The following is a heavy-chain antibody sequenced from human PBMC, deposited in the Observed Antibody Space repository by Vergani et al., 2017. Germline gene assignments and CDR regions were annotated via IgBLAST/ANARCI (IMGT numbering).Heavy chain of an antibody. CDR2: ISAYNGNT. Sequence: QVQLVQSGAEVKKPGASVKLSSNASGYTFTSYRISWVRQAPGQGREWMGWISAYNGNTNYAQKLQGRVTMTTDTSTSTAYMGLRSLRSDDTAGYYCARDHSGDLSSYYYYGMDVWGQGTTVTVS. D-gene: IGHD3-10*01. CDR3: ARDHSGDLSSYYYYGMDV. CDR1: GYTFTSYR. V-gene: IGHV1-18*01. J-gene: IGHJ6*02.